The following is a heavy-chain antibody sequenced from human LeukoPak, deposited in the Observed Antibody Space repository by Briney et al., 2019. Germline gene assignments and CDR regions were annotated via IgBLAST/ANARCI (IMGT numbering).Heavy chain of an antibody. CDR1: GGTFSSYA. Sequence: SVKVSCKASGGTFSSYAISWVRQAPGQGLEWMGGIIPIFGTANYAQKFQGRVTITADESTSTAYMELSSLRSEDTAVYYCAREPTFQRGCGGDCYSRASDFQHWGQGTLVTVSS. CDR3: AREPTFQRGCGGDCYSRASDFQH. J-gene: IGHJ1*01. D-gene: IGHD2-21*02. CDR2: IIPIFGTA. V-gene: IGHV1-69*13.